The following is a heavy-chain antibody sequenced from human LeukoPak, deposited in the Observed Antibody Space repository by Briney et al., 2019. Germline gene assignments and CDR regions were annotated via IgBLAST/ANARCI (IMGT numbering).Heavy chain of an antibody. CDR2: ISHDGSNK. V-gene: IGHV3-30*18. Sequence: GGSLRLSCGASGFTFSSYGMHWVRQAPGKGLEWVAVISHDGSNKYYADSVKGRFTISRDNSKNTLYLQMNSLRAEDTAVYCCAKVEYYESSGYLNYWGQGTLVTVSS. D-gene: IGHD3-22*01. J-gene: IGHJ4*02. CDR1: GFTFSSYG. CDR3: AKVEYYESSGYLNY.